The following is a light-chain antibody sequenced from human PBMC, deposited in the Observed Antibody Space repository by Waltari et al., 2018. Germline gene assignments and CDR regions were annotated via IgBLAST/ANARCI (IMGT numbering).Light chain of an antibody. CDR3: CSYAGTWV. J-gene: IGLJ3*02. Sequence: QSALTRPRSVSGSPGESVTISCTGTGSEVGDYNYVSWYQQHPGQAPKVLIYDVSKRPSGVPDRFYGSKSGNSASLTIFGLQAEDEADYYCCSYAGTWVFGGGTKLTVL. CDR2: DVS. CDR1: GSEVGDYNY. V-gene: IGLV2-11*01.